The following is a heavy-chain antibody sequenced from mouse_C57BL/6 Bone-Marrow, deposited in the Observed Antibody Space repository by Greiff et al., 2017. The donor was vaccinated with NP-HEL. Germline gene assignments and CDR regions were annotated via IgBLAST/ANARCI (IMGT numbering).Heavy chain of an antibody. CDR2: IYPSDSET. V-gene: IGHV1-61*01. J-gene: IGHJ2*01. CDR3: ERDYSTVDY. CDR1: GYTFTSYW. D-gene: IGHD2-5*01. Sequence: QVQLKQPGAELVRPGSSVKLSCKASGYTFTSYWMDWVKQRPGQGLEWIGNIYPSDSETHYNQKFKDKVTLTVDKSSSTAYMQLSSLTSKDSAVYYCERDYSTVDYWGQGTTLTVSS.